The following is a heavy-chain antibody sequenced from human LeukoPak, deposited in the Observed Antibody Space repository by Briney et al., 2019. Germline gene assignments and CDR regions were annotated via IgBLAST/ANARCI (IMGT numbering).Heavy chain of an antibody. CDR1: GFTFDDYA. CDR3: AKDAPGYCSGGSCYSHYFDY. Sequence: PGRSLRLSCAASGFTFDDYAMHWVRQAPGKGLEWVSGISWNSGSIGYADSVKGRFTISRDNAKNSLYLQMNSLRAEDTALYYCAKDAPGYCSGGSCYSHYFDYWGQGTLVTVSS. V-gene: IGHV3-9*01. CDR2: ISWNSGSI. D-gene: IGHD2-15*01. J-gene: IGHJ4*02.